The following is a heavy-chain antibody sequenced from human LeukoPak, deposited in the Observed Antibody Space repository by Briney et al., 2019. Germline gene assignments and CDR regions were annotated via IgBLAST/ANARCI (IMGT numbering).Heavy chain of an antibody. CDR3: ALSYGSGSYWIYYYYYYMDV. D-gene: IGHD3-10*01. CDR1: GGSISSSSYY. J-gene: IGHJ6*03. Sequence: SETLSLTCTVSGGSISSSSYYWGWIRQPPGKGLEWIGSIYYSGSTYYNPSLKSRVTISVDTSKNQFSLKLSSVTAADTAVYYCALSYGSGSYWIYYYYYYMDVWGKGTTVTTSS. V-gene: IGHV4-39*01. CDR2: IYYSGST.